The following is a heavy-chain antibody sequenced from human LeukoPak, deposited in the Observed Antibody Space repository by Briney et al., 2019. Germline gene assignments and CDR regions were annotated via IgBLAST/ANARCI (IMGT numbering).Heavy chain of an antibody. J-gene: IGHJ1*01. CDR1: GFTFGSYS. Sequence: GGSLRLSCAASGFTFGSYSMNWVRQAPGRGLEWVAAISGSGGSTYYADSVKGRFTISRDNSKNTLYLQMNSLRAEDTAVYHCAKDPTVAGTAEYFQHWGQGTLVTVSS. V-gene: IGHV3-23*01. CDR2: ISGSGGST. CDR3: AKDPTVAGTAEYFQH. D-gene: IGHD6-19*01.